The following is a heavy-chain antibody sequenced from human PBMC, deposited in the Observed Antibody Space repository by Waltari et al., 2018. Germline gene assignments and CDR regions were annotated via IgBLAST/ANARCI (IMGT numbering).Heavy chain of an antibody. J-gene: IGHJ6*03. CDR2: IGSSSTYT. V-gene: IGHV3-21*06. CDR1: GFRVNAYT. CDR3: ASHPEDFYYYMDV. Sequence: EVQLVESGGGLVEPGGSVRVSGAASGFRVNAYTMTWVRQTPGKGLEWVSSIGSSSTYTYYADSDKGRFTISRDSAANSLYLEMNALRPDDTGVYYCASHPEDFYYYMDVWGKGTTVTVSS.